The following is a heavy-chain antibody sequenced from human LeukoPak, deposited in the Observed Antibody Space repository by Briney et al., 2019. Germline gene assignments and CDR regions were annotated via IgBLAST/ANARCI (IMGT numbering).Heavy chain of an antibody. CDR3: ARDDSASGVADY. V-gene: IGHV1-2*02. CDR2: INPNSGGT. J-gene: IGHJ4*02. CDR1: GYTFTGYY. Sequence: ASVKVSCKASGYTFTGYYMHWVRQAPGQGLEWMGWINPNSGGTNYAQKFQGRVTMTRDTSISTAYMELSRLRSDDTAVYYCARDDSASGVADYWGQGTLVTVSS. D-gene: IGHD3-10*01.